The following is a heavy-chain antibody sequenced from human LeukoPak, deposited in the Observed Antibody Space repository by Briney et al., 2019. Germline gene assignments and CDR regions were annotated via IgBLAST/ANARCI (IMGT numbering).Heavy chain of an antibody. CDR2: IIPMSGTI. CDR3: ATYRSTWSPRFEYFQH. D-gene: IGHD6-13*01. V-gene: IGHV1-69*06. CDR1: GGTFSSYA. J-gene: IGHJ1*01. Sequence: SVKVSCKASGGTFSSYAISWARQAPGQGLEWMGGIIPMSGTIKYAQQFQRRVTMTADRSTSTAYMALSSLRSEDTAVYYCATYRSTWSPRFEYFQHWGQGTLVTVSS.